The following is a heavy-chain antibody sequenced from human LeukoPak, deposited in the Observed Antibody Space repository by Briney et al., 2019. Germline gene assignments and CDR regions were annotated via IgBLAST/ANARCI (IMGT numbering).Heavy chain of an antibody. Sequence: PSETLSLTCTVSGGSINNYYWSWIRQPPGKGLEWVGYIYYSGSTNYNPSLKSRVTISIDTFKNQFSLKLSSVTAADTAVYYCARVPEYCSGGSCYYYYYGMDVWGQGTTVTVSS. CDR2: IYYSGST. V-gene: IGHV4-59*01. J-gene: IGHJ6*02. D-gene: IGHD2-15*01. CDR1: GGSINNYY. CDR3: ARVPEYCSGGSCYYYYYGMDV.